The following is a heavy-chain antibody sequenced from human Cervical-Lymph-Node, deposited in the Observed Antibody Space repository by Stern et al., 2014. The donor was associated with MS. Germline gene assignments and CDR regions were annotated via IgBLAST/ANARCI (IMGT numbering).Heavy chain of an antibody. V-gene: IGHV5-51*01. CDR2: LYPGAPAT. CDR3: ARQGNYHDSHVFDI. CDR1: GYSFSSHW. D-gene: IGHD3-10*01. J-gene: IGHJ3*02. Sequence: EVQLVESGAEVKKSGESLKISCKGAGYSFSSHWIAWVRQKPGKGLEWMGILYPGAPATRHSPPCQGQVSISVDKPSSTAYRQWSSRTDSDTAIYYCARQGNYHDSHVFDIWGQGTMVIVSS.